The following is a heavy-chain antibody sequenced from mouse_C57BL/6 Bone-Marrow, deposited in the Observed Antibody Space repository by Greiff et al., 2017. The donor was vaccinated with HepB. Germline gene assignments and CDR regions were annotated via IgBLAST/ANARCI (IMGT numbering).Heavy chain of an antibody. CDR1: GFTFSSYA. CDR2: ISDGGSYT. D-gene: IGHD1-1*02. CDR3: ARDVVYAMDY. V-gene: IGHV5-4*01. Sequence: EVMLVESGGGLVKPGGSLKLSCAASGFTFSSYAMSWVRQTPEKRLEWVATISDGGSYTYYPDNVKGRFTISRDNAKNNLYLQRSHLKSEDTAMYYCARDVVYAMDYWGQGTSVTVSS. J-gene: IGHJ4*01.